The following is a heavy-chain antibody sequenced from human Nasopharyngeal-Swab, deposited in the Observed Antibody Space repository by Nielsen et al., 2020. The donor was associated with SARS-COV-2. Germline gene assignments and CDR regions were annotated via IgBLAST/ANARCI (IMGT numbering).Heavy chain of an antibody. CDR3: ATVLLWFGDHAEYFQH. CDR1: GYTLTELS. CDR2: FDPEDGET. D-gene: IGHD3-10*01. V-gene: IGHV1-24*01. Sequence: ASVKVSCKVSGYTLTELSMHWVRQAPGKGLEWMGGFDPEDGETIYAQKFQGRVTMTEDTSTDTAYMELSSLRSEDTAVYYCATVLLWFGDHAEYFQHWGRGTLVTVSS. J-gene: IGHJ1*01.